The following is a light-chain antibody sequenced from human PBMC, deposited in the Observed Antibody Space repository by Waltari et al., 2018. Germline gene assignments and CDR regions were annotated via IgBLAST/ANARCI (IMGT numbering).Light chain of an antibody. CDR2: DAS. J-gene: IGKJ2*01. CDR3: QQYNSYPYT. CDR1: QSISSW. V-gene: IGKV1-5*01. Sequence: DIQMTQSPSTLSASVGDRVTITCRPSQSISSWLAWYQQKPGKAPKLLIYDASSLESGVPSRFSGSGSGTEFNLTISSLQPDDFATYYCQQYNSYPYTFGQGTKLEIK.